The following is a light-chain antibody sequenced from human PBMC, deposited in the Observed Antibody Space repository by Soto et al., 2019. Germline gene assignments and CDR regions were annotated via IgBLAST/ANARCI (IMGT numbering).Light chain of an antibody. CDR2: EVS. V-gene: IGLV2-8*01. Sequence: QSALTQPPSASGSPGQSVTISCTGTSSDVGDFNYVSWYQQHPGKAPKLMIYEVSKRPSGVPDRFSGSKSGNTASLTVSGLQAEDEGDYYCSSYVRSSSSWVFGGGTKVTVL. CDR1: SSDVGDFNY. CDR3: SSYVRSSSSWV. J-gene: IGLJ3*02.